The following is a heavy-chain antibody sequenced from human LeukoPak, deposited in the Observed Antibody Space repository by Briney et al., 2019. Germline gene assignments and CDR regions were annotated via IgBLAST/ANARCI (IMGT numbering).Heavy chain of an antibody. CDR1: GYTFTDYY. Sequence: ASVKVSCKTSGYTFTDYYLHWVRQAPGQGLEWMGWVNPNSGGTNYAQKFQDSVTLTRDTSTSAAYMELNRLTSDDTAVYYCARSSSGFGFYFDYWGQGTLVTVSS. V-gene: IGHV1-2*02. CDR3: ARSSSGFGFYFDY. CDR2: VNPNSGGT. D-gene: IGHD3-22*01. J-gene: IGHJ4*02.